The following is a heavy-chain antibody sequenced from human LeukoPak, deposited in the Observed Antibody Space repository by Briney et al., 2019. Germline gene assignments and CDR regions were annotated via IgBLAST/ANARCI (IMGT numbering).Heavy chain of an antibody. CDR2: IHYGST. V-gene: IGHV4-59*12. CDR1: GDAISSFY. CDR3: ARQGLVGATTVDY. D-gene: IGHD1-26*01. Sequence: SETLSLTCTVSGDAISSFYWNWIRQPPGKALEWIGCIHYGSTEYTPSIESRVTISVDTSKNQFSLKLSSVTAADTAVYYCARQGLVGATTVDYWGQGTLVTVSS. J-gene: IGHJ4*02.